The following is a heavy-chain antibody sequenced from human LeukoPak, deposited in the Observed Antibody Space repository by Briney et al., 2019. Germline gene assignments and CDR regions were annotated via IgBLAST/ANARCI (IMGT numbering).Heavy chain of an antibody. Sequence: ASVKVSCKASGYTFTGYYMHWVRQAPGQGLEWMGWINPNSGGTNYAQKFQGWVTMTRDTSISTAYMELSRLRSDDTAVYYCASSLKWELLPLDCWGQGTLVTVSS. D-gene: IGHD1-26*01. V-gene: IGHV1-2*04. CDR2: INPNSGGT. J-gene: IGHJ4*02. CDR3: ASSLKWELLPLDC. CDR1: GYTFTGYY.